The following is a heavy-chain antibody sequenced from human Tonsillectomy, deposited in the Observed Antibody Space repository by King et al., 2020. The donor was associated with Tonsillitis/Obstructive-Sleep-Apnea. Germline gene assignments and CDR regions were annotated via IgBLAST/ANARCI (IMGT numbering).Heavy chain of an antibody. CDR1: GYAFTTYW. Sequence: QLVQSEAEVKKPGESLKISCKGSGYAFTTYWIGWVRQMPGKGLEWMAIIYPGNSDTRYSPSFEGQVTISADKSISTAYLQWSSLKASDTAMYYCARKSGSSWFPNFYYMDVWGKGTTVTVSS. D-gene: IGHD6-13*01. CDR3: ARKSGSSWFPNFYYMDV. CDR2: IYPGNSDT. V-gene: IGHV5-51*01. J-gene: IGHJ6*03.